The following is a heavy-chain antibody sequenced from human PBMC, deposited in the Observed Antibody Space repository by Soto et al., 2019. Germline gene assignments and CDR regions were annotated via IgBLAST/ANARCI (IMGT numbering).Heavy chain of an antibody. J-gene: IGHJ4*02. CDR3: AKDPWQLTVSGSD. Sequence: GGSLRLSCAASGFTFGSYAVSWVRQAPGKGLEWVSAISGSGGSTYYADSVKGRFTISRDNSKNTLYLQMNSLRAEDTAVYYCAKDPWQLTVSGSDWGQGTLVTVSS. V-gene: IGHV3-23*01. D-gene: IGHD4-17*01. CDR1: GFTFGSYA. CDR2: ISGSGGST.